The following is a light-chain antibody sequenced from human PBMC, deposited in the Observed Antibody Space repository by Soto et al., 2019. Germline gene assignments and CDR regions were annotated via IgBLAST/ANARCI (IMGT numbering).Light chain of an antibody. Sequence: EIVLTQSPATLSLSPGERATLSCRASQSVSSSLAWYQQKPGQAPRLLIYDASSRAAGIPARFSGGGSGTDFTLTISSLEPEAFAVYYCQQRTHWTLGTFGQGTKVDIK. CDR3: QQRTHWTLGT. CDR2: DAS. J-gene: IGKJ1*01. CDR1: QSVSSS. V-gene: IGKV3-11*01.